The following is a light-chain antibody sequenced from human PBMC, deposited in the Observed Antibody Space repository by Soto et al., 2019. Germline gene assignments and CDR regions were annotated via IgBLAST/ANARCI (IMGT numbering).Light chain of an antibody. V-gene: IGKV3-15*01. Sequence: EIVMTQSPATLSVSPGERASLSCRASQSVGSNLAWDQQTAGRAPRLLIYSASTRATGIPARFSGSGSGTNLALSISSLHSEDFAVYSCQQYTNWPYTFGQGTKLEIK. J-gene: IGKJ2*01. CDR1: QSVGSN. CDR2: SAS. CDR3: QQYTNWPYT.